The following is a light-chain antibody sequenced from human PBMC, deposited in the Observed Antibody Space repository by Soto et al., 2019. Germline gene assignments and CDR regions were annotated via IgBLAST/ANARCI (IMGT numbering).Light chain of an antibody. CDR3: QQAKSFPLT. J-gene: IGKJ4*01. V-gene: IGKV1-12*01. Sequence: QQSRSPSSGYASIGDSVTIPCQASQGISSWLAWYQQKKGKAPKLMIYAASSLQSGVPSRFSGSRYGTDFNLTISSLQAEDFAMYYCQQAKSFPLTFGGGTKVDIK. CDR1: QGISSW. CDR2: AAS.